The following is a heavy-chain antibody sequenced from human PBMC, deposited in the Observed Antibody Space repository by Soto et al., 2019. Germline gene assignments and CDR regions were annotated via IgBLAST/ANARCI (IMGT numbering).Heavy chain of an antibody. CDR1: GFTFSSYA. CDR3: AKVGRLRFLEWLLFPSFDY. Sequence: GGSLRLSCAASGFTFSSYAMSWVRQAPGKGLEWVSAISGSGGSTYYADSVKGRFTISRDNSKNTLYLQMNSLRAEDTAVYYCAKVGRLRFLEWLLFPSFDYWGQGTLVTVSS. CDR2: ISGSGGST. J-gene: IGHJ4*02. V-gene: IGHV3-23*01. D-gene: IGHD3-3*01.